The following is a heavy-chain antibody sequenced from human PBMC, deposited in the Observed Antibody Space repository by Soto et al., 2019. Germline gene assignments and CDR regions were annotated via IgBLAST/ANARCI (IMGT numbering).Heavy chain of an antibody. CDR3: SRHYDSSRYYLLGGFDY. CDR1: AGYTFPSYA. Sequence: QVQLVQSGAEVKKPGASVKVSCKASAGYTFPSYAISWVRQAPGQGLEWMGWISTYNGNTNYAQKLQDRVTITTDTSTSTAYMELRSLTSDDTAVYYCSRHYDSSRYYLLGGFDYWFQGTLFTVSS. J-gene: IGHJ4*02. D-gene: IGHD3-22*01. CDR2: ISTYNGNT. V-gene: IGHV1-18*01.